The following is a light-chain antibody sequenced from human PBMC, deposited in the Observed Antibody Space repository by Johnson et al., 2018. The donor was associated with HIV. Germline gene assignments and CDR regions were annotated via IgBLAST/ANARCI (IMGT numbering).Light chain of an antibody. J-gene: IGLJ1*01. Sequence: QAVLTQPPSVSAAAGQKVTISCSGSSSNIGNNYVASYQQLPGTAPKLLIYENNKRPSGIPDRFSGSKSGTSATLGITGLQTGDEADYYCGTWDSSLSAYVFGTGTKVTVL. CDR3: GTWDSSLSAYV. CDR2: ENN. CDR1: SSNIGNNY. V-gene: IGLV1-51*02.